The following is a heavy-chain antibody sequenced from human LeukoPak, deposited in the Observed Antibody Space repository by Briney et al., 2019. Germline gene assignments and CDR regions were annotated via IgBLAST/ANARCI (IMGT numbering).Heavy chain of an antibody. CDR1: GFTFSSYW. CDR3: AKNEVWWLPDS. D-gene: IGHD5-12*01. Sequence: GGSLRLSCAASGFTFSSYWMHWVRQGPGKGLVWVSRINSDGSSTNYADSVKGRFTISRDNSKNTLYLQMNSLRADDTALYYCAKNEVWWLPDSWGQGTLVTVSS. V-gene: IGHV3-74*01. J-gene: IGHJ4*02. CDR2: INSDGSST.